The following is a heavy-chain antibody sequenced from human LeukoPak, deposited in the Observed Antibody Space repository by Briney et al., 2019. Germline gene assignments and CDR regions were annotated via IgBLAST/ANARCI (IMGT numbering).Heavy chain of an antibody. CDR1: GFTLSRYW. CDR3: VVGAAEDWFDP. J-gene: IGHJ5*02. D-gene: IGHD3-16*01. V-gene: IGHV3-7*02. CDR2: IKQGGSEK. Sequence: GGSLRLSCAASGFTLSRYWMSWVRQAPGKGLEWVANIKQGGSEKHYVDSVKGRFTISRDNAKNSLYLQMNSLRAEDTAVYYCVVGAAEDWFDPRGQGILVTVSS.